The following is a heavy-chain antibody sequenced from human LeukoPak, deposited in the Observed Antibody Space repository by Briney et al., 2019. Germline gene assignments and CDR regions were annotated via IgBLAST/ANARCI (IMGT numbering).Heavy chain of an antibody. CDR1: GYSFTNYW. D-gene: IGHD6-19*01. V-gene: IGHV5-10-1*01. CDR2: VDPTDSYT. J-gene: IGHJ5*02. Sequence: GESLKISCKGSGYSFTNYWTSWVRQMPGKALEWIGRVDPTDSYTNYSPSFQGHVAISVDKSISTAYLQWSSLKASDTAMYYCARQGIVVADSFDPWGQGTLVTVSS. CDR3: ARQGIVVADSFDP.